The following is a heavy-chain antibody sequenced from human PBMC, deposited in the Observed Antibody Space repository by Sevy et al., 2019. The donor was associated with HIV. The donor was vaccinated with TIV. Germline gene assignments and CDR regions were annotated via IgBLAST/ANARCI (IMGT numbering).Heavy chain of an antibody. CDR2: IYYSEST. J-gene: IGHJ5*02. V-gene: IGHV4-59*01. CDR3: AREGSYHGSGSPNWFDP. CDR1: GGSITTYY. Sequence: SETLSLTCTVSGGSITTYYWSWIRQPPGKGLEWIGYIYYSESTNYNPSLKSRVTISMDMAKNQFSLKLSSVTAADTAVYYCAREGSYHGSGSPNWFDPWGQGTLVTVSS. D-gene: IGHD3-10*01.